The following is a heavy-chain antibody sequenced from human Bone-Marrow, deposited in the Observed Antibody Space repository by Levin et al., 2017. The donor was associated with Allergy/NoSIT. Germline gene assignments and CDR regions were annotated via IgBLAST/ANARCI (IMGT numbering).Heavy chain of an antibody. CDR1: GYTFTSYD. D-gene: IGHD3-22*01. V-gene: IGHV1-8*01. Sequence: GASVKVSCKASGYTFTSYDINWVRQATGQGLEWMGWMNPNSGNTGYAQKFQGRVTMTRNTSISTAYMELSSLRSEDTAVYYCARGFYYYDSSGYYTALDYWGQGTLVSVSS. J-gene: IGHJ4*02. CDR3: ARGFYYYDSSGYYTALDY. CDR2: MNPNSGNT.